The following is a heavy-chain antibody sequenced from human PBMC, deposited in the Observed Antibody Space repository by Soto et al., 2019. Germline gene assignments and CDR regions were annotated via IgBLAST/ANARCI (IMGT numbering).Heavy chain of an antibody. Sequence: LLESGGGFIQPGGSLRLSCAASGFGFSSFAMSWVRQTPGRGLEWVSTISATGGLTYFADSVKGRFTISRDNSENTLHLQMNSLRAEDTAIYSCAKDQWFGSGPVFDDWGQGSLVTVSS. V-gene: IGHV3-23*01. J-gene: IGHJ4*02. CDR2: ISATGGLT. CDR1: GFGFSSFA. D-gene: IGHD3-10*01. CDR3: AKDQWFGSGPVFDD.